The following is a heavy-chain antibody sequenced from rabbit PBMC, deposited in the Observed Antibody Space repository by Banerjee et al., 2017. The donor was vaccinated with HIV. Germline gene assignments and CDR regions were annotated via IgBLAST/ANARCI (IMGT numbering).Heavy chain of an antibody. Sequence: QSLEESGGDLVKPGASLTLTCTASGFSFSSSDYMCWVRQAPGKGLEWIGYIDLVFGTTYYASWVNGRFTISSHNAQNTLYLQLSSLTAADTATYFCVRGASSSGYYSLWGPGTLVTVS. CDR1: GFSFSSSDY. V-gene: IGHV1S40*01. CDR2: IDLVFGTT. D-gene: IGHD1-1*01. CDR3: VRGASSSGYYSL. J-gene: IGHJ6*01.